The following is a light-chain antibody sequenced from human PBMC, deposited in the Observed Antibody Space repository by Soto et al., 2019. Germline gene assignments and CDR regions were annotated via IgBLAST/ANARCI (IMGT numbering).Light chain of an antibody. J-gene: IGLJ2*01. Sequence: QSVLTLPPSVYGAPGQRVTISCTGSSSNIGAGYDVHLYQQLPGRAPKLLISGYTNRPSGVPERFSGSKSGTSASLAITVLQADDEVEYYGLSFDSSLSVVFGRGTELTVL. V-gene: IGLV1-40*01. CDR1: SSNIGAGYD. CDR2: GYT. CDR3: LSFDSSLSVV.